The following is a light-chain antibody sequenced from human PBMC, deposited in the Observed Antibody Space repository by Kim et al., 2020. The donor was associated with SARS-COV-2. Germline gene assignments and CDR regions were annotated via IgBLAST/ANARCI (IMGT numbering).Light chain of an antibody. V-gene: IGLV3-19*01. CDR1: SLRSYY. CDR3: NSRDSSGNHYV. CDR2: GKN. Sequence: SELTQDPAVSVALGQTVRITCQGDSLRSYYASWYQQKPGQAPVLVIYGKNNRPSGIPDRFSGSSSGNTASVTITGAQAEDEADYYCNSRDSSGNHYVFGT. J-gene: IGLJ1*01.